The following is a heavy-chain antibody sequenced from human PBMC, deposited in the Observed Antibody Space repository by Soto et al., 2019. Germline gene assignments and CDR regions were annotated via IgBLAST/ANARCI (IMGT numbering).Heavy chain of an antibody. V-gene: IGHV4-59*01. Sequence: ASETLSLTCTVSGGSINNNLWGWIRQPPGKGLEWIGYVYYDGHTDYNPSLGSRVTIAVDTSKNQFSLRLTSVTAADTAVYYCARDLFGGYCLDYWGQGALVTVSS. J-gene: IGHJ4*02. CDR1: GGSINNNL. CDR2: VYYDGHT. D-gene: IGHD5-12*01. CDR3: ARDLFGGYCLDY.